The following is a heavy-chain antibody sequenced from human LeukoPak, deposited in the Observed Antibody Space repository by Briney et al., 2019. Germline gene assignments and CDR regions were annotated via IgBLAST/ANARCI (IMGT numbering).Heavy chain of an antibody. D-gene: IGHD3-22*01. J-gene: IGHJ4*02. CDR3: ARGAGYYYDSSGYYY. CDR1: GVSFSGYY. Sequence: SETLSLTCAVYGVSFSGYYWSWIRQPPGQGLEWIGEINHSGSTNYNPSLKSRVTISVDTSKNQFSLKLSSVTAADTAVYYCARGAGYYYDSSGYYYWGQGTLVTVSS. CDR2: INHSGST. V-gene: IGHV4-34*01.